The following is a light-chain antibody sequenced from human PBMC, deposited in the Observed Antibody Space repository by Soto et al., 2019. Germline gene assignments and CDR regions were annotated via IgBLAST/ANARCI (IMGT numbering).Light chain of an antibody. Sequence: EIVMPQSPATLSASPGESATLSGRASQSVRSNLAWYQQKPGQAPRLLIYGASNRATGITDSFSGSGSATDFTLTISRLEPEDFAVYFCPQSGSSPLTFRGGTKVDI. CDR3: PQSGSSPLT. CDR2: GAS. CDR1: QSVRSN. V-gene: IGKV3-20*01. J-gene: IGKJ4*01.